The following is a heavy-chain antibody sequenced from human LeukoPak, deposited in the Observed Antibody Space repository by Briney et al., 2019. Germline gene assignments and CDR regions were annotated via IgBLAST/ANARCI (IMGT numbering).Heavy chain of an antibody. CDR3: TRDGADTGFDFDY. V-gene: IGHV3-21*05. J-gene: IGHJ4*02. Sequence: GGSLRLSCAASGFTFNSYAMYWVRQAPGKGLEWISYITGTSYPKMYGDSVRGRFTISRDNAQNSLYLQMNFLRAEDTAHYYCTRDGADTGFDFDYWGQGVLVTVSS. CDR2: ITGTSYPK. CDR1: GFTFNSYA. D-gene: IGHD2-8*02.